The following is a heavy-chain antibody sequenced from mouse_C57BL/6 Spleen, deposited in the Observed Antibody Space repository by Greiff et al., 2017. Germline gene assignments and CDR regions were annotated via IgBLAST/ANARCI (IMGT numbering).Heavy chain of an antibody. CDR2: INYDGSST. V-gene: IGHV5-16*01. D-gene: IGHD2-1*01. J-gene: IGHJ4*01. CDR1: GFTFSDYY. Sequence: EVQLVESEGGLVQPGSSMKLSCTASGFTFSDYYMAWVRQVPEKGLELVANINYDGSSTYYLASLKSRFIISRDNAKNILYLQMSSLKSEDTATYYCARDGSLYGNYGARDYWCQGTSVTVSS. CDR3: ARDGSLYGNYGARDY.